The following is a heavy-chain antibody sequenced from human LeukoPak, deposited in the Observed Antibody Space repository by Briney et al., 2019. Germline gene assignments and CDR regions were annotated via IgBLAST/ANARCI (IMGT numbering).Heavy chain of an antibody. D-gene: IGHD3-10*01. Sequence: SETLSLTCAVYGGSFSGYYWSWIRQPPGKGLEWIGEINHSGSTNYNPSLKSRVTISVDTSKNQFSLKLSSVTAADTAVYYWARGGRDYYGSGRGTRFDYWGQGTLVTVSS. CDR1: GGSFSGYY. CDR2: INHSGST. CDR3: ARGGRDYYGSGRGTRFDY. V-gene: IGHV4-34*01. J-gene: IGHJ4*02.